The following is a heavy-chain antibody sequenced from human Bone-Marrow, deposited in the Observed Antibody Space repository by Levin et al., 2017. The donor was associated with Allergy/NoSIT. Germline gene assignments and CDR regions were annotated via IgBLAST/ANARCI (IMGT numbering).Heavy chain of an antibody. CDR3: ASTSRLWARSSSPTFDY. CDR1: GFTFSSYW. Sequence: LSLTCAASGFTFSSYWMSWVRQAPGKGLEWVANIKQDGSEKYYVDSVKGRFTISRDNAKNSLYLQMNSLRAEDTAVYYCASTSRLWARSSSPTFDYWGQGTLVTVSS. D-gene: IGHD6-6*01. J-gene: IGHJ4*02. V-gene: IGHV3-7*01. CDR2: IKQDGSEK.